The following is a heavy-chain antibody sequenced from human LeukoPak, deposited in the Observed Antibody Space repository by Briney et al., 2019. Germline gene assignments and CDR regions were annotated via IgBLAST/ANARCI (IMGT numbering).Heavy chain of an antibody. CDR3: AKRHTAGDAFDI. CDR2: ISGSGGST. V-gene: IGHV3-23*01. CDR1: GFTFSSYG. Sequence: PPGGSLRLSCAASGFTFSSYGMSWVRQAPGKGLEWVSAISGSGGSTYYADSVKGRFTISRDNSNNTLYLQMNSLRAEDTAVYYCAKRHTAGDAFDIWGQGTMVTVSS. J-gene: IGHJ3*02. D-gene: IGHD5-18*01.